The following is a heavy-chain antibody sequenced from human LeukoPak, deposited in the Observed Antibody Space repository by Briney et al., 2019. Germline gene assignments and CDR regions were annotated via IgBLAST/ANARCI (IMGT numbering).Heavy chain of an antibody. V-gene: IGHV3-23*01. J-gene: IGHJ6*03. CDR2: TSSSDSGT. CDR3: ARNGGDYPSHYYYYYMDV. CDR1: GFSLSSYA. D-gene: IGHD4-17*01. Sequence: PGGSLRLSCAASGFSLSSYAMSWVRQAPGKGLEWVSATSSSDSGTYYADSVRGRFTISRDNSKNTLYLHMKSLRAEDAAVYYCARNGGDYPSHYYYYYMDVWGKGTTVTVSS.